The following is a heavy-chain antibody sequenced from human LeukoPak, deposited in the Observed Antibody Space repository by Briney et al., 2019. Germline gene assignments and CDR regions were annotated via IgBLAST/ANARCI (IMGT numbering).Heavy chain of an antibody. CDR3: ASNYDSSGYGHDY. V-gene: IGHV3-30-3*01. D-gene: IGHD3-22*01. CDR1: GFTFSSYA. J-gene: IGHJ4*02. Sequence: GGSLRLSCAASGFTFSSYAMHWVRQAPGKGLEWVAVISYDGSNKYYADSVKGRFTISRDNSKNTLYLQMNSLRAEDTAVYYCASNYDSSGYGHDYWGRGTLVTVSS. CDR2: ISYDGSNK.